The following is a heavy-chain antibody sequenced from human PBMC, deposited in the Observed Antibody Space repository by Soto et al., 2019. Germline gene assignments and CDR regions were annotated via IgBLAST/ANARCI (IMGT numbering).Heavy chain of an antibody. CDR2: IYPGDSDT. CDR3: ARHGASRTRPEGMDV. J-gene: IGHJ6*02. D-gene: IGHD2-2*01. Sequence: LEWMGIIYPGDSDTRYSPSFQGQVTISADKSISTAYLQWSSLKASDTAMSYCARHGASRTRPEGMDVWGQGTRVTVSS. V-gene: IGHV5-51*01.